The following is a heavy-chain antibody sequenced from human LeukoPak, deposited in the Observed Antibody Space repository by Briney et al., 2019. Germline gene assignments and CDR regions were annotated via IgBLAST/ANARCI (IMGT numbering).Heavy chain of an antibody. D-gene: IGHD3-3*01. J-gene: IGHJ6*02. V-gene: IGHV3-7*01. Sequence: PGGSLRLSCAASGFTFSSYWMSWVRQAPGKGLEWVANIKQDGSEKYYVDSVKGRFTISRDNAKNSLYLQMNSLRAEDTAVYYCARDGITIFGVVTNYGMDVWGQGTTVTVSS. CDR3: ARDGITIFGVVTNYGMDV. CDR1: GFTFSSYW. CDR2: IKQDGSEK.